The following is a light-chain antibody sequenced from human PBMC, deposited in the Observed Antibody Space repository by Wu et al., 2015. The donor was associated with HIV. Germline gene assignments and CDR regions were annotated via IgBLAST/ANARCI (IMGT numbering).Light chain of an antibody. Sequence: EVVLTQSPGTLSLSPGERATLSCRASQDVKKNYVAWYQHKPGQAPRLLIYGASTRATDIPDRFSGSGSGADFTLTITRVEIEDFAIYYCQQYGSSQITFGQGTRLEMK. V-gene: IGKV3-20*01. CDR1: QDVKKNY. CDR3: QQYGSSQIT. CDR2: GAS. J-gene: IGKJ5*01.